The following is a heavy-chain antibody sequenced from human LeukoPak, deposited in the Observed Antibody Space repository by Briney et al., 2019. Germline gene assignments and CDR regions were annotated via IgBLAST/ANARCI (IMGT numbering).Heavy chain of an antibody. D-gene: IGHD6-13*01. CDR2: MNPNSGNT. Sequence: GSSVKVSCKASGGTFSSYDINWVRQATGQGLEWMGWMNPNSGNTGYAQKFQGRVTITRNTSISTAYMELSSLRSEDTAVYYCARGRGSSWYSRFDNYYYMDVWGKGTTVTVSS. CDR3: ARGRGSSWYSRFDNYYYMDV. CDR1: GGTFSSYD. J-gene: IGHJ6*03. V-gene: IGHV1-8*03.